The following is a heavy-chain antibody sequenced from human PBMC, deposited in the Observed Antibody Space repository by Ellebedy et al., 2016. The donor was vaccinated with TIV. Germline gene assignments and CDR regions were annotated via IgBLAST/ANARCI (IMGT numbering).Heavy chain of an antibody. CDR2: FDAETGEK. V-gene: IGHV1-24*01. D-gene: IGHD2-15*01. Sequence: ASSVKVSCKVSGYTVTELSMHWLRQAPGKGLDWMGGFDAETGEKFYAQKVQGRVSMTEDTSTDTAYMELSSLRSEDTAVFYCAAGGVSGVFDYWGQGTLVTVSS. CDR3: AAGGVSGVFDY. CDR1: GYTVTELS. J-gene: IGHJ4*02.